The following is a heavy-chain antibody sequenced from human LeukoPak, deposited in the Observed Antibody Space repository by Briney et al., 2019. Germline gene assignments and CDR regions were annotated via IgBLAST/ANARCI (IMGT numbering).Heavy chain of an antibody. CDR3: ARDGYDSSGYHRLFDY. CDR2: ISSSSSYI. V-gene: IGHV3-21*01. CDR1: GFTFSSYS. J-gene: IGHJ4*02. Sequence: GGSLRLSCAASGFTFSSYSMTWVRQAPGKGLEWVSSISSSSSYIYYADSVKGRFTISRDNAKNSLYLQMNSLRAEDTAVYYCARDGYDSSGYHRLFDYWGQGTLVTVSS. D-gene: IGHD3-22*01.